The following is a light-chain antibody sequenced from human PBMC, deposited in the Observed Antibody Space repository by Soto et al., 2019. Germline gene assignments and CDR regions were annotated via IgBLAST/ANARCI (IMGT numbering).Light chain of an antibody. J-gene: IGKJ1*01. CDR3: QQCYNSPWT. Sequence: DITMTQSPSSLSASVGDGVTITCRASQSISSYLNWYQQKPGKAPKLLIYGASSLKSGVPSRFSGGGSETEFTLTISSLQPEDFATYFCQQCYNSPWTFGQGTKVEIK. CDR1: QSISSY. CDR2: GAS. V-gene: IGKV1-39*01.